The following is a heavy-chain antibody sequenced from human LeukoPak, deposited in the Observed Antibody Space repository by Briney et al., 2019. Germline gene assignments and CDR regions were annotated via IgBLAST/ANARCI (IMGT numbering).Heavy chain of an antibody. J-gene: IGHJ4*02. V-gene: IGHV1-69*04. D-gene: IGHD3-9*01. CDR3: ARDRGELRYFDWLSY. Sequence: SVKVPCKASGGTFSSYAISWVRQAPGQGLEWMGRIIPILGIANYAQKFQGRVTITADKSTSTAYMELSSLRSEDTAVYYCARDRGELRYFDWLSYWGQGTLVTVSS. CDR1: GGTFSSYA. CDR2: IIPILGIA.